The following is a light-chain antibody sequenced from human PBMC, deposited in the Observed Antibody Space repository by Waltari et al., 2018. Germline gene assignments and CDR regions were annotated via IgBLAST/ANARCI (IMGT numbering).Light chain of an antibody. J-gene: IGKJ2*01. CDR1: QSISTY. CDR2: GAS. Sequence: DIQITQSPSSLPASVGDRVIITCRASQSISTYLNWYEQKPGKAPKRMIYGASSLQSGVPFRFSGSGSGTDFTLTISSLQPEDFATYYCQKSHSTPYTFGQGTKLEIK. V-gene: IGKV1-39*01. CDR3: QKSHSTPYT.